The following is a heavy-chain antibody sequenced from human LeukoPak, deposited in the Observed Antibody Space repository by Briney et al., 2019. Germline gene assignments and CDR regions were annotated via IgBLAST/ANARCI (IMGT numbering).Heavy chain of an antibody. Sequence: GGSLRLSCAASGFTFSSYEMNWVRQAPGKGLEWVALISFDGRDKQYADSVKGRFTISKDNSKNTLYLQMNSLSGDDTSMYFCARAYGGLIDYWGQGTLVTASS. CDR3: ARAYGGLIDY. CDR1: GFTFSSYE. D-gene: IGHD3-16*01. V-gene: IGHV3-30*04. CDR2: ISFDGRDK. J-gene: IGHJ4*02.